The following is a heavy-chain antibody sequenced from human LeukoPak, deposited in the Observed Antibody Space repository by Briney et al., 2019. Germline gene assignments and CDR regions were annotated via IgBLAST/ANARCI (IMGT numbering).Heavy chain of an antibody. D-gene: IGHD3-22*01. Sequence: GGSLRLSCAASGFTFSSYSMNWVRQAPGKGLEWVSSISSSSSYIYYADSVKGRFTISRDNAKNSLYLQMNSLRAEDTAVYYCARTYHYYDSSGYYQPYYFDYWGQGTLITVSS. CDR3: ARTYHYYDSSGYYQPYYFDY. CDR2: ISSSSSYI. CDR1: GFTFSSYS. V-gene: IGHV3-21*01. J-gene: IGHJ4*02.